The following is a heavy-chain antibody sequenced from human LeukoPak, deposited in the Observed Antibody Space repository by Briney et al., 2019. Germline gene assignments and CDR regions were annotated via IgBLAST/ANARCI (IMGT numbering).Heavy chain of an antibody. D-gene: IGHD3-10*01. J-gene: IGHJ3*02. CDR1: GYTFTGYY. Sequence: GASVKVSCKASGYTFTGYYMHWVRQAPGQGLEWMGWINPNSGGTNYAQKFQGRVTMTRDTSISTAYMELSRLRSDDTAVYYCASPILLWFGELLTHDAFDIWGQGTMVTVSS. CDR2: INPNSGGT. CDR3: ASPILLWFGELLTHDAFDI. V-gene: IGHV1-2*02.